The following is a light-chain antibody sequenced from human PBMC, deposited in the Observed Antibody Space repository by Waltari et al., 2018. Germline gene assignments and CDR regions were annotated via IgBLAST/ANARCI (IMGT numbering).Light chain of an antibody. CDR2: DKD. Sequence: SSELTQDPAVSVAMGQTVRITCQGDSLRSYYASWYQQRPGQAPILVIYDKDNRPSGVPDRFSGSSSHNTASFTITGAQAEDEASYYCHSRDASGVGGSFGGGTKLTVL. CDR1: SLRSYY. V-gene: IGLV3-19*01. J-gene: IGLJ2*01. CDR3: HSRDASGVGGS.